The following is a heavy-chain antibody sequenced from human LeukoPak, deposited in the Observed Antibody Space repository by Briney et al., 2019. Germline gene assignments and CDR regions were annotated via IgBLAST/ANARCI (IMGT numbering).Heavy chain of an antibody. CDR2: IYYSGST. CDR3: ARLGRYFGSGVDY. J-gene: IGHJ4*02. D-gene: IGHD3-10*01. Sequence: PSETLSLTCTVSGGSISSYYWSWIRQPAGKGLEWIGYIYYSGSTNYNPSLKSRVTISVDTSKNQFSLKLSSVTTADTAVYYCARLGRYFGSGVDYWGQGTLVTVSS. CDR1: GGSISSYY. V-gene: IGHV4-59*12.